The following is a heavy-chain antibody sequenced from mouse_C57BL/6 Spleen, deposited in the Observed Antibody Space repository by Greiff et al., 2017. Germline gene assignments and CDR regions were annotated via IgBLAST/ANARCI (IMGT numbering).Heavy chain of an antibody. Sequence: VNLVESGPGLVAPSQSLSITCTVFGFSLTSFAISWVRAPPGKGLEWRGVIWTGGGTNYNSALKSRLSISKDNSKSQVFLKMNSLQTDDTARYYCARSGTDAWFAYWGQGTLVTVSA. CDR2: IWTGGGT. CDR3: ARSGTDAWFAY. J-gene: IGHJ3*01. V-gene: IGHV2-9-1*01. D-gene: IGHD4-1*01. CDR1: GFSLTSFA.